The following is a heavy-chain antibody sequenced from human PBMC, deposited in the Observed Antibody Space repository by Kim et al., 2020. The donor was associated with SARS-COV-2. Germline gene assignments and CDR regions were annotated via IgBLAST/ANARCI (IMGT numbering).Heavy chain of an antibody. CDR3: ASLFTIPRPGFDP. V-gene: IGHV3-48*03. Sequence: GGSLRPSCAASGFTFSSYEMNWVRQAPGKGLEWVSYISSSGSTIYYADSVKGRFTISRDNAKNSLYLQMNSLRAEDTAVYYCASLFTIPRPGFDPWGQGTLVTVSS. CDR2: ISSSGSTI. D-gene: IGHD3-3*01. CDR1: GFTFSSYE. J-gene: IGHJ5*02.